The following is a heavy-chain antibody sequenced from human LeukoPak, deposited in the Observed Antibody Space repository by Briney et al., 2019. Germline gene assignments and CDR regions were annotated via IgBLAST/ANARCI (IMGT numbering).Heavy chain of an antibody. D-gene: IGHD6-19*01. Sequence: PGGSLRLSCAASEFTFSSYEMNWVRQAPGKGLEWVSYISSSGSTIYYADSVKGRFTISRDNAKNSLYLQMNSLRAEDTAVYYCARDQAGIAVAGTGIDYWGQGTLVTVSS. J-gene: IGHJ4*02. CDR3: ARDQAGIAVAGTGIDY. V-gene: IGHV3-48*03. CDR1: EFTFSSYE. CDR2: ISSSGSTI.